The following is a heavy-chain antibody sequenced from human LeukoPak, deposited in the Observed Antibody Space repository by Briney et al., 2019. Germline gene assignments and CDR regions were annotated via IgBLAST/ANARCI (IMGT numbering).Heavy chain of an antibody. Sequence: ASVKVSCKASGYTFTGYYMHWVRQAPGQGLEWMGRINPNSGGTNYVQKFQGRVTMTRDTSNSTAYMELSRLRSDDTAVYYCVLEVLSSGWVSWGQGTLVTVSS. J-gene: IGHJ5*02. CDR3: VLEVLSSGWVS. D-gene: IGHD6-19*01. CDR1: GYTFTGYY. V-gene: IGHV1-2*06. CDR2: INPNSGGT.